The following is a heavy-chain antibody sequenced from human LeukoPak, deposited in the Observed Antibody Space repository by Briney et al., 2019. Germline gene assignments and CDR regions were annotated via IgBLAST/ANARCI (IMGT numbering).Heavy chain of an antibody. V-gene: IGHV5-51*01. Sequence: GESLKISCKGSGYSFTSYWIGWVRQMPGKGLEWMGIIYPGDSDTRYSPSFQGQVTISADKSISTAYLQWSSLKASDTAMYYCARVPATVTTVGAFDIWGQETMVTVSS. CDR2: IYPGDSDT. CDR1: GYSFTSYW. J-gene: IGHJ3*02. CDR3: ARVPATVTTVGAFDI. D-gene: IGHD4-17*01.